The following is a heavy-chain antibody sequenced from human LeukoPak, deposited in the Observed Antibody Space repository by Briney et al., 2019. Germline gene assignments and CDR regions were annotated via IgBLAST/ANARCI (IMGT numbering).Heavy chain of an antibody. CDR3: ARDTLRGVGATRELWFDP. CDR1: GYTFTGYY. J-gene: IGHJ5*02. CDR2: INPNSGGT. V-gene: IGHV1-2*02. D-gene: IGHD1-26*01. Sequence: ASVKVSCKASGYTFTGYYMHWVRQAPGQGLEWMGWINPNSGGTNYAQKFQGRVTMTRDTSISTAYMELSRLRSDDTAVYYCARDTLRGVGATRELWFDPWGQGTLVTVSS.